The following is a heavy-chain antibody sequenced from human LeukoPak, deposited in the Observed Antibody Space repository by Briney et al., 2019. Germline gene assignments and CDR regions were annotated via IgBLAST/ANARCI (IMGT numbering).Heavy chain of an antibody. CDR1: GGSISSSSYV. CDR2: IYYSGST. V-gene: IGHV4-39*01. J-gene: IGHJ4*02. CDR3: ARRTSKHFDY. Sequence: SETLSLTCTVSGGSISSSSYVWAWIRQPPGKGLERIGSIYYSGSTYYNPSLNSRVTISVDTSKNQCSLKVNSVTAADTAVYYCARRTSKHFDYWGQGTLVTVSS.